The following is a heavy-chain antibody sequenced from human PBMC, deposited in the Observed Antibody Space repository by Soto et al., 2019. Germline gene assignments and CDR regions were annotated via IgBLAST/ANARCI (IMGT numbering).Heavy chain of an antibody. D-gene: IGHD6-19*01. V-gene: IGHV3-30*18. Sequence: QVQLVESGGGVVQPGRSLRLSCAASGFTFSSYGMHWVRQAPGKGLEWVAVISYDGSNKYYADSVRGRFTIFRDNSKNTLYLQMNSLRAEDTAVYYCAKEFGEQWLAGYWGQGTLVTVSS. J-gene: IGHJ4*02. CDR3: AKEFGEQWLAGY. CDR2: ISYDGSNK. CDR1: GFTFSSYG.